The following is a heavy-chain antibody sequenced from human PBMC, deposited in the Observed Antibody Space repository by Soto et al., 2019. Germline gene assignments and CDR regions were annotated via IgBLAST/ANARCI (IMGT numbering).Heavy chain of an antibody. J-gene: IGHJ6*03. CDR3: ARHIDKYYDFWCGYRNYYYYYMDV. V-gene: IGHV4-59*08. CDR1: GGSISSYY. Sequence: SETLSLTCTVSGGSISSYYWSWIRQPPGKGLEWIGYIYYSGSTNYNSSLKSRVTISVDTSKNQFSLKLSSVTAAETAVYYCARHIDKYYDFWCGYRNYYYYYMDVWGKGTTVTVSS. D-gene: IGHD3-3*01. CDR2: IYYSGST.